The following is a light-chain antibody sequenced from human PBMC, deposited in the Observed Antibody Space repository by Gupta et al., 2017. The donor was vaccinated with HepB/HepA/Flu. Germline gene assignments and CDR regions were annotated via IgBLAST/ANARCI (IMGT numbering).Light chain of an antibody. Sequence: VLTQSPATLSLSAGEPATLSCRDSHSVTNTYFAWYQHKPGQAPRLLIYAASRRATGIPDRFSGSGSGTDFTLTISSLQTEDCAVYYCQQYGKSPPRTFGQGTKVELK. CDR3: QQYGKSPPRT. CDR2: AAS. CDR1: HSVTNTY. V-gene: IGKV3-20*01. J-gene: IGKJ1*01.